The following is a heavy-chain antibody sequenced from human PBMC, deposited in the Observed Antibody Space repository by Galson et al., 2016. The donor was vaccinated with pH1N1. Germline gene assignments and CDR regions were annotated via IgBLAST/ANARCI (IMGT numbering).Heavy chain of an antibody. D-gene: IGHD4-17*01. CDR2: VNPGGSTI. CDR3: ARQYDFGDYRGNAVDI. V-gene: IGHV5-51*03. J-gene: IGHJ3*02. CDR1: GYSFISQW. Sequence: SGAEVKKPGESLKISCKASGYSFISQWIAWVRQVPGKGLEWVGVVNPGGSTIRYSPSFQGQVTISSDKSISTAYLQWISLRASDTATYYCARQYDFGDYRGNAVDIWGQGTVVLVSS.